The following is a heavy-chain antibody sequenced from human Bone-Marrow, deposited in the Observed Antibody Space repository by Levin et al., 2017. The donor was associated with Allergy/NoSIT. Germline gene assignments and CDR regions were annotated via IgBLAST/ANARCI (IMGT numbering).Heavy chain of an antibody. Sequence: SETLSLTCTVSGGSISSNNDYWGWVRQPPGRGLEWIGSIYYGGSTSYNSSLKSRVTISIDTSKNQFSLKLNSVTAADTAVYFCARHYYDFLSGYSLYYFDYWGPGTLVTVSS. D-gene: IGHD3-3*01. CDR3: ARHYYDFLSGYSLYYFDY. V-gene: IGHV4-39*07. CDR1: GGSISSNNDY. J-gene: IGHJ4*02. CDR2: IYYGGST.